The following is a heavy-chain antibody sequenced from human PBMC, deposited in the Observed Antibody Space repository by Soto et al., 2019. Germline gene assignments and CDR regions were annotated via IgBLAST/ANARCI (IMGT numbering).Heavy chain of an antibody. J-gene: IGHJ4*02. CDR2: ITGSGGST. D-gene: IGHD3-10*01. Sequence: PGRSLRISYAASGFNFSTYAMFWDRQALGKGLEWVSVITGSGGSTYYADSVKGRFTISKDTSKNTLFLQMNSLRAEDTAVYYCWKERFGCFGGIYYSGQGTMVTVSS. V-gene: IGHV3-23*01. CDR3: WKERFGCFGGIYY. CDR1: GFNFSTYA.